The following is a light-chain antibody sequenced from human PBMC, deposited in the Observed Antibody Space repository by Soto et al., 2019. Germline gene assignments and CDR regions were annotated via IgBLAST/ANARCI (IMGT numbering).Light chain of an antibody. V-gene: IGKV3-20*01. J-gene: IGKJ5*01. CDR1: QSVFSNY. CDR3: QQYGSSHPTT. CDR2: SAT. Sequence: DIVLTQSPGTLSLSPGVRATLSCRASQSVFSNYLAWYQQQPGQSPRLLIYSATITATGIPDRFSGSGSGTDFSLTISRLEPEDIAVYFCQQYGSSHPTTFGPGTRLEIK.